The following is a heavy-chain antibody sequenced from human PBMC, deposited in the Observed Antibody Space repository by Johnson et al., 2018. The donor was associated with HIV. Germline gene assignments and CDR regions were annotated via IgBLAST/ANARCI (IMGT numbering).Heavy chain of an antibody. Sequence: VQLVESGGGLIQPGGSLRLSCVASGFTVSSNYMSWVRQAPGKGLEWVSVIYSGGSTYYADSVKGRFTISRDNSKNTLYLQMNSRRAEDTAVFYCAKGVRGVQGVIRGYAFDIWGQGTMVTVSS. CDR2: IYSGGST. CDR1: GFTVSSNY. V-gene: IGHV3-53*01. D-gene: IGHD3-10*02. CDR3: AKGVRGVQGVIRGYAFDI. J-gene: IGHJ3*02.